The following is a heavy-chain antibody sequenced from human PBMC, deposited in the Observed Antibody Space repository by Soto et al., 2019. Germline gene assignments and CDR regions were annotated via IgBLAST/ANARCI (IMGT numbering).Heavy chain of an antibody. CDR3: ARVAAAAGTSYYYYGMDV. CDR2: IIPIFGTA. J-gene: IGHJ6*02. CDR1: GGTFSSCA. D-gene: IGHD6-13*01. V-gene: IGHV1-69*13. Sequence: SVKVSCKASGGTFSSCAISWVRQAPGQGLEWMGGIIPIFGTANYAQKFQGRVTITADESTSTAYMVLSSLRSEDTAVYYCARVAAAAGTSYYYYGMDVWGQGTTVTVSS.